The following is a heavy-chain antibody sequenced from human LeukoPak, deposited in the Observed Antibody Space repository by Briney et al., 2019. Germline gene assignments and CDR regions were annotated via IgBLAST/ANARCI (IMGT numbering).Heavy chain of an antibody. D-gene: IGHD6-13*01. J-gene: IGHJ4*02. CDR2: IYYSGST. V-gene: IGHV4-39*01. Sequence: SETLFLTCTVSGGSISSSSYYWGWIRQPPGKGLEWIGSIYYSGSTYYNPSLKSRVTISVDTSKNQFPLKLSSVTAADTAVYYCARQAAAGTGWGQGTLVTVSS. CDR3: ARQAAAGTG. CDR1: GGSISSSSYY.